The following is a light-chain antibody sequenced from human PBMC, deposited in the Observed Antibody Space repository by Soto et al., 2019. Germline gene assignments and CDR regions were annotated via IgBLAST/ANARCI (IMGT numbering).Light chain of an antibody. Sequence: EIVMTQSPATLSVSPGEXATLSCRASQSVSSNLAWYQQKPGQAPRLLIYGASTRATGIPARFSGSGSGTEFTLTISSLQSEDFAVYYCQQYNNWPQTFGQGTKVEIK. J-gene: IGKJ1*01. CDR2: GAS. CDR1: QSVSSN. CDR3: QQYNNWPQT. V-gene: IGKV3-15*01.